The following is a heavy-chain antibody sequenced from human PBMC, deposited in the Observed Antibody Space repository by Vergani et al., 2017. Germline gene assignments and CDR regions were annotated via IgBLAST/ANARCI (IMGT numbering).Heavy chain of an antibody. D-gene: IGHD5-12*01. CDR3: ARDRVDIVATTTYYYYYYGMDV. V-gene: IGHV3-53*04. CDR1: GFTVSSNY. CDR2: IYSGGST. Sequence: EVQLVESGGGLVQPGGSLRLSCAASGFTVSSNYMSWVRQAPGNGLEWVSVIYSGGSTYYADSVKGRFTISRHNSKNTLYLKMNSLRAEETAVYYCARDRVDIVATTTYYYYYYGMDVWGQGTTVTVSS. J-gene: IGHJ6*02.